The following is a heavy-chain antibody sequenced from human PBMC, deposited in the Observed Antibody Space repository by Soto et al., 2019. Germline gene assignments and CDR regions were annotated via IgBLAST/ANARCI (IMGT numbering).Heavy chain of an antibody. V-gene: IGHV3-30*18. J-gene: IGHJ4*02. D-gene: IGHD2-21*02. CDR1: GFTFSSYC. CDR3: AKDLFAYCGGDCYSALSY. Sequence: GGALRLSCAASGFTFSSYCMHWVRQAPGKGLEWVAVISYDGSNKYYADSVKGRFTISRDNSKNTLYLQMNSLRAEDTAVYYCAKDLFAYCGGDCYSALSYWGQGTLVTVSS. CDR2: ISYDGSNK.